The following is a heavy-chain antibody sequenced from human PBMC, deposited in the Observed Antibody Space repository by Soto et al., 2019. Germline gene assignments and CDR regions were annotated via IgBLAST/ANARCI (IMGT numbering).Heavy chain of an antibody. Sequence: ASVKVSCKASGYTFTSSVISWVRQAPGQGLEWMGWISAYNGNTNYAQKLQGRVTMTTDTSTSTAYMELRSLRSDDTAVYYCARVVAEKFRHDNWFDPWGQGTLVTVSS. D-gene: IGHD2-2*01. CDR1: GYTFTSSV. CDR3: ARVVAEKFRHDNWFDP. CDR2: ISAYNGNT. V-gene: IGHV1-18*01. J-gene: IGHJ5*02.